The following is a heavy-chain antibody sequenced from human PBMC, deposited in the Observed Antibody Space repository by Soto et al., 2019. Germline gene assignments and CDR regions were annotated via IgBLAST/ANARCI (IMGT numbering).Heavy chain of an antibody. CDR2: ISSSSSTI. J-gene: IGHJ1*01. CDR3: AREPVGARYAEYFQH. V-gene: IGHV3-48*02. CDR1: GFTFSSYS. Sequence: GGSLRLSCAASGFTFSSYSMNWVRQAPGKGLEWVSYISSSSSTIYYADSVKGRFTISRDNAKNSLYLQMNSLRDEETAVYYCAREPVGARYAEYFQHWGQGTLVTVSS. D-gene: IGHD1-26*01.